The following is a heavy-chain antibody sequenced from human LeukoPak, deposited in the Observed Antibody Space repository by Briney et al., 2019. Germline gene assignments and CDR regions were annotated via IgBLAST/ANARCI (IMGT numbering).Heavy chain of an antibody. CDR1: GGSISSYY. CDR3: ARGGNWNLKNWFDP. J-gene: IGHJ5*02. V-gene: IGHV4-59*01. Sequence: SETLSLTCTVSGGSISSYYWSWIRQPPGKGLEWIGYIYYSGSTNYNPSLKSRVTISVDTSKNQFSLKLSSVTAADTAVYYCARGGNWNLKNWFDPWGQGTLVTVSS. D-gene: IGHD1-1*01. CDR2: IYYSGST.